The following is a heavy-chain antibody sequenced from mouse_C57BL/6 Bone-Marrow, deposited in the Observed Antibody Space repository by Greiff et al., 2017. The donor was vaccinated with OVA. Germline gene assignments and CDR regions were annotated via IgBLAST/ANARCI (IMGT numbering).Heavy chain of an antibody. V-gene: IGHV5-4*01. J-gene: IGHJ3*01. CDR3: ASYYGSSPFAY. CDR2: ISDGGSYT. D-gene: IGHD1-1*01. Sequence: EVQVVESGGGLVKPGGSLKLSCAASGFTFSSYAMSWVRQTPEQRLEWVATISDGGSYTYYPDNVKGRFTISRDNAKNNLYLQMSHLKSEDTAMYDCASYYGSSPFAYWGQGTLVTVSA. CDR1: GFTFSSYA.